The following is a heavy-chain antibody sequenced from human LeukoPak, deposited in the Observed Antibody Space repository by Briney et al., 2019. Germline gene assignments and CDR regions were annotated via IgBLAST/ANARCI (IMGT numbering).Heavy chain of an antibody. V-gene: IGHV4-59*08. D-gene: IGHD3-3*01. J-gene: IGHJ5*02. Sequence: SETLSLTCTVPGGSISSYYWSWVRQPPGKGLEWIGYIYYSGSTNYNPSLKSRVTISVDTSKNQFSLKLSSVTAADTAVYYCARPVTIFGVVSFFDPWGQGTLVTVSS. CDR3: ARPVTIFGVVSFFDP. CDR1: GGSISSYY. CDR2: IYYSGST.